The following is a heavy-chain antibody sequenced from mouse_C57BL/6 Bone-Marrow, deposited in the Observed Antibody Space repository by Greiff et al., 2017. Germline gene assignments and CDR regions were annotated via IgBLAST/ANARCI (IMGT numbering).Heavy chain of an antibody. CDR2: ICPGSGNT. V-gene: IGHV1-66*01. CDR3: AREALVRSDY. Sequence: QVQLQQSGPELVKPGASVKISCKASGYSFTSYYIHWVKQRPGQGLEWIGWICPGSGNTKYNEKFTGKATLTADTYTSTAYMQLSSLTSEDSAVYCCAREALVRSDYWGQGTTLTVSA. J-gene: IGHJ2*01. CDR1: GYSFTSYY. D-gene: IGHD1-1*01.